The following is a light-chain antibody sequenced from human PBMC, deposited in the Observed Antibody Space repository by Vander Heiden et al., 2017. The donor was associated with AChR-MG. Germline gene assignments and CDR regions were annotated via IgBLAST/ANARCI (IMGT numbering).Light chain of an antibody. CDR3: QQSDNLPPYT. CDR2: GAS. J-gene: IGKJ2*01. V-gene: IGKV1-39*01. CDR1: QSIDNY. Sequence: DIQMTQSPSSLSASVGDRVSITCRASQSIDNYLNWYQQKPGQAPNLLIYGASILHGGVPSRFSGSGYGTDFTLTISGLQPEDFATYYCQQSDNLPPYTFGQGTKVEIK.